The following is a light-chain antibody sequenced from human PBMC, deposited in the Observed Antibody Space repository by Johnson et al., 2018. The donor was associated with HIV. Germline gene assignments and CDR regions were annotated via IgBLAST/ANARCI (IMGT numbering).Light chain of an antibody. V-gene: IGLV1-51*02. Sequence: HSVLTQPPSVSAAPGQKVTISCSGSSSNIGNNYVSWYQQLPGTAPKLLIYENNKRPSGIPDRFSGSKSGPSATLGITGLQTGDEADYYCGTWDSSLSAGVFGTGTKVTVL. CDR1: SSNIGNNY. CDR3: GTWDSSLSAGV. CDR2: ENN. J-gene: IGLJ1*01.